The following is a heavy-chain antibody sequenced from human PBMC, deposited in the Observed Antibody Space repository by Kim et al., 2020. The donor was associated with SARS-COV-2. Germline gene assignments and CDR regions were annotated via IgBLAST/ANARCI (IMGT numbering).Heavy chain of an antibody. CDR1: GFTFGDYA. J-gene: IGHJ4*02. Sequence: GGSLRLSCAASGFTFGDYAMHWVRQAPGKGLEWVSGISWNSGSIGYADSVKGRFTISRDNAKNSLYLQMNSLRAEDTALYYCAKDAYYYGSGSPRRRFDYWGQGTLVTVSS. CDR3: AKDAYYYGSGSPRRRFDY. D-gene: IGHD3-10*01. CDR2: ISWNSGSI. V-gene: IGHV3-9*01.